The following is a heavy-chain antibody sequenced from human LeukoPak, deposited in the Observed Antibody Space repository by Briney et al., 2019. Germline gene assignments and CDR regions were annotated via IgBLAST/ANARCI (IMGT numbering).Heavy chain of an antibody. Sequence: GRSLRLSCAASGFTFDDYAMHWVRQAPGKGLEWVSGISWNSGSIGYADSAKGRFTISRDNAKNSLYLQMNSLRAEDTALYYCAKITIFGVALGAFDIWGQGTMVTVSS. CDR2: ISWNSGSI. CDR3: AKITIFGVALGAFDI. D-gene: IGHD3-3*01. J-gene: IGHJ3*02. CDR1: GFTFDDYA. V-gene: IGHV3-9*01.